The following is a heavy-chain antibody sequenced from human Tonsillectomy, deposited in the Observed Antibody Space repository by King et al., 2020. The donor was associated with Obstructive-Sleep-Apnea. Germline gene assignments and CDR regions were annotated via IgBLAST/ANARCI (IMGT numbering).Heavy chain of an antibody. CDR1: GFTFSNFA. Sequence: VQLVESGGGVVQPGRSLRLSCAASGFTFSNFAKHWVRQAPGKGLEWVAVVSQDANSKDYSDSVRGRFTISRDSSKNTLFLQMNSLRAEDTAFYYCAKDHGYSGAQYYFDCWGQGTLVTVSS. D-gene: IGHD6-25*01. CDR3: AKDHGYSGAQYYFDC. V-gene: IGHV3-30*18. J-gene: IGHJ4*02. CDR2: VSQDANSK.